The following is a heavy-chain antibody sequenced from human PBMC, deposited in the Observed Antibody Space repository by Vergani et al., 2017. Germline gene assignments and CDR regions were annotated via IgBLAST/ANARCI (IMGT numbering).Heavy chain of an antibody. CDR1: GGSMSGYY. D-gene: IGHD3-10*01. CDR3: GRVADFYGLGSRLLDL. J-gene: IGHJ5*02. V-gene: IGHV4-59*01. CDR2: MYHIGST. Sequence: QVRLQESGPGLVKPSETLSLTCSVSGGSMSGYYWSWIRQPPGKELEWIGYMYHIGSTNYNPSLETRVTISGDTSKNQFSLNLNSVTAADTSVYYCGRVADFYGLGSRLLDLWGQGILVTVSS.